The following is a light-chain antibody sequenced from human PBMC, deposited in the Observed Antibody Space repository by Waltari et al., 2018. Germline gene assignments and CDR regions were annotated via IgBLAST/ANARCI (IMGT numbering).Light chain of an antibody. V-gene: IGKV1-9*01. CDR2: GAS. Sequence: DIQLTQSPSFLPASVGDRVTIPCRARQCISSYLAWYQQKPGKAPNLLIYGASTLQSGVPARFSGSGSGTEFTLKISSLQPEDVATYYCQQLKSYPVTFGQGTRLEIK. CDR3: QQLKSYPVT. J-gene: IGKJ5*01. CDR1: QCISSY.